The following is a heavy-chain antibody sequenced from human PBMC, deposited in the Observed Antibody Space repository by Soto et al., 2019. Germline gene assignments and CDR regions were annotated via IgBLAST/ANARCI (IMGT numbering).Heavy chain of an antibody. CDR2: IYSGGST. Sequence: PGGSLRLSCAASGFTVSSNYMSWVRQAPGKGLEWVSVIYSGGSTYYADSVKGRFTISRDNSKNTLYLQMNSLRAEDTAVYYCAAEDSSGRSFQSLSHYYYYGMDVWGQGTTVTVSS. CDR1: GFTVSSNY. V-gene: IGHV3-53*01. J-gene: IGHJ6*02. CDR3: AAEDSSGRSFQSLSHYYYYGMDV. D-gene: IGHD6-19*01.